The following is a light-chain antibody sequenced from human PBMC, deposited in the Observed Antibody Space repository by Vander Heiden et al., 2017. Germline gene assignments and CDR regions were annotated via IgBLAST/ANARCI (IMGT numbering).Light chain of an antibody. CDR1: QSVLYSAKNKNY. CDR2: WAS. V-gene: IGKV4-1*01. J-gene: IGKJ3*01. Sequence: DIVMTQSPDSLAVSLGERATINCKSSQSVLYSAKNKNYLAWYQQKPGQPPKLLIYWASTRESGVPDRFSGSGSGTDFTLTISSLRAEDVAVYYCQQYYSTPFTFGPGTKVDIK. CDR3: QQYYSTPFT.